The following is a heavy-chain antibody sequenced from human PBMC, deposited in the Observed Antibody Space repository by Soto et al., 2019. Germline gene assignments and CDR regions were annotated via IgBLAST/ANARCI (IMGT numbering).Heavy chain of an antibody. CDR2: TYYRSKWYN. D-gene: IGHD6-19*01. CDR1: GDSVSSTSAT. CDR3: ARDGSGFHWYFDL. Sequence: QVQLQQSGPGLVKPSQTLSLVCSISGDSVSSTSATWSWIRQSPSRGLEWLGRTYYRSKWYNDYAVSVKSRIAITPDTSKNQLYLHLSSVTPEDTALYFCARDGSGFHWYFDLWGRGTLVTVSS. J-gene: IGHJ2*01. V-gene: IGHV6-1*01.